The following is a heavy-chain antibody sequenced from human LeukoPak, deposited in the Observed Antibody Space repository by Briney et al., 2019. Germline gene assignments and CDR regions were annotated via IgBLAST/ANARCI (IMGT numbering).Heavy chain of an antibody. CDR1: GFTFSDYY. CDR2: ISSSGSTI. CDR3: ARDRVAARQWGYYYYMDV. Sequence: GGSLRLSCAASGFTFSDYYMSWIRQAPGKGLEWVSYISSSGSTIYYADSVKGRFTISRDNAKNSLYLQMNSLRAEDTAVYYCARDRVAARQWGYYYYMDVWGKGTTVTVSS. D-gene: IGHD6-6*01. V-gene: IGHV3-11*04. J-gene: IGHJ6*03.